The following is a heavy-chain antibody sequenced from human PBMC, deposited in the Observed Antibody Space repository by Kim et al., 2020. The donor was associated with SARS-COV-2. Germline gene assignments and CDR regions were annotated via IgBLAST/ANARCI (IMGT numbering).Heavy chain of an antibody. D-gene: IGHD6-6*01. CDR2: ISSSSSYI. J-gene: IGHJ4*02. CDR3: ASVPFLSGYFDY. V-gene: IGHV3-21*01. Sequence: GGSLRLSCAASGFTFSSYSMNWVRQAPGKGLEWVSSISSSSSYIYYADSVKGRFTISRDNAKNSLYLQMNSLRAEDTAVYYCASVPFLSGYFDYWGQGTLVTVSS. CDR1: GFTFSSYS.